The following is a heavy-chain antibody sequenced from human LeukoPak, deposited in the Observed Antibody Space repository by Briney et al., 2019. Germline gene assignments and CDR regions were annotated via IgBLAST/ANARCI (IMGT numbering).Heavy chain of an antibody. J-gene: IGHJ4*02. Sequence: PGGSVRLSCADSGFTFSSYEMNWVRQAPGKGLEWVSYISSSGTPIHYADSVKGRFTISRDNAKNSLFLQMNSLRAEDTAVYYCAREKTACGGDCYDSWGQGTLVTVSS. CDR3: AREKTACGGDCYDS. CDR2: ISSSGTPI. D-gene: IGHD2-21*01. V-gene: IGHV3-48*03. CDR1: GFTFSSYE.